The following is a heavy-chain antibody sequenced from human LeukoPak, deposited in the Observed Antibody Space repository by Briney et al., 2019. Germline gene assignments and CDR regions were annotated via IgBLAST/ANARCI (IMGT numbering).Heavy chain of an antibody. V-gene: IGHV4-38-2*02. CDR2: IYHSGRT. Sequence: SETLSLTCSVSGYSISSGYFWGWFRQPPGKGLEWIGSIYHSGRTYYNPSLKSRVTISVDTSKNQFSLQLSSVSAADTATYYCARDVDYWGQGTLVTVSS. J-gene: IGHJ4*02. CDR3: ARDVDY. CDR1: GYSISSGYF.